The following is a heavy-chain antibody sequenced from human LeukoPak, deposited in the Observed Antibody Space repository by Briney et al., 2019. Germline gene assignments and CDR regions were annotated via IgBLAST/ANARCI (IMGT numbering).Heavy chain of an antibody. CDR1: GGSISSGGYS. D-gene: IGHD2-2*01. CDR2: IYHSGST. J-gene: IGHJ4*02. V-gene: IGHV4-30-2*01. CDR3: ARDSPTYHFDY. Sequence: SQTLSLTCAVSGGSISSGGYSWSWIRQPPGKGLEWIGYIYHSGSTNYNPSLKSRVTISVDTSKNQFSLKLSSVTAADTAVYYCARDSPTYHFDYWGQGTLVTVSS.